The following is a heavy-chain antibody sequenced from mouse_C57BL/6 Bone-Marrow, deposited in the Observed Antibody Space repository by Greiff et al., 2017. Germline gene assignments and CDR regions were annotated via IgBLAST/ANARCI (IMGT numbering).Heavy chain of an antibody. Sequence: QVQLQQSGAELVRPGTSVKVSCKASGYAFTNYWIEWVKQRPGQGLEWIGVINPGSGGTNYNEKFKGKATLTADNSSSTAYMQLSRLTSEDSAVYFCAGGYGSRFAYWGQGTLVTVSA. CDR1: GYAFTNYW. D-gene: IGHD1-1*01. J-gene: IGHJ3*01. CDR2: INPGSGGT. V-gene: IGHV1-54*01. CDR3: AGGYGSRFAY.